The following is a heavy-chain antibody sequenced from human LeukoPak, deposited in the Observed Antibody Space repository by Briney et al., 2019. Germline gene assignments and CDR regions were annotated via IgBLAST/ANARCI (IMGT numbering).Heavy chain of an antibody. J-gene: IGHJ6*04. D-gene: IGHD3-10*02. Sequence: GGSLRLSCAASGFTVSSNYMSWVRQAPGKGLEWVSVIYSDGNTYYAESVKGRFTISRDNYKNTLYLQMNSLRAGDTAVYYCAELGITMIGGVWGKGTTVTISS. CDR2: IYSDGNT. V-gene: IGHV3-53*01. CDR3: AELGITMIGGV. CDR1: GFTVSSNY.